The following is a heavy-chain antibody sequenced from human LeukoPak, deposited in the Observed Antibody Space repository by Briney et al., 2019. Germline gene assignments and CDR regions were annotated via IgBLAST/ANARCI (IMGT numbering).Heavy chain of an antibody. J-gene: IGHJ6*02. CDR3: ARENTAMVNNYYGMDV. Sequence: ASVKVSCKASGYTFTSYDINWVRQPTGQGLEWMGWMNPNSGNTGYAQKFQGRVTMTRNTSISTAYMELSSLRSEDTAVYYCARENTAMVNNYYGMDVWGQGTTVTVSS. CDR1: GYTFTSYD. V-gene: IGHV1-8*01. D-gene: IGHD5-18*01. CDR2: MNPNSGNT.